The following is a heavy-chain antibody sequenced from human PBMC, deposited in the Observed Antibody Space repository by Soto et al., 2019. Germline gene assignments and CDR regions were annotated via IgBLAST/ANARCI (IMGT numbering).Heavy chain of an antibody. CDR3: PRAPFPYYDYIWGSYLFPYYYYYYMDV. CDR1: GFTFSSYW. J-gene: IGHJ6*03. D-gene: IGHD3-16*02. CDR2: INSDGSST. Sequence: GGSLRLSCAASGFTFSSYWMHWVRQAPGKGLMWVSRINSDGSSTCYADSVKGRFTIYRDNAKNTLYLQMNSLRAEDTAVYYFPRAPFPYYDYIWGSYLFPYYYYYYMDVWGKGTTVTVSS. V-gene: IGHV3-74*01.